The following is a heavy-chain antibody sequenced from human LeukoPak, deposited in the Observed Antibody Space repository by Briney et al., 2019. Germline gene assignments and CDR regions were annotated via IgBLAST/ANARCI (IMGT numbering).Heavy chain of an antibody. CDR3: ARGFFGEFY. Sequence: GGSLRVSCAASGFTFSDFWMHWVRQAPGKGLEWVSVIYSGGSTYYADSVKGRFTISRDNSKNTLYLQMNSLRAEDTAIYYCARGFFGEFYWGQGTLVTVSS. J-gene: IGHJ4*02. CDR2: IYSGGST. V-gene: IGHV3-53*01. CDR1: GFTFSDFW. D-gene: IGHD3-10*01.